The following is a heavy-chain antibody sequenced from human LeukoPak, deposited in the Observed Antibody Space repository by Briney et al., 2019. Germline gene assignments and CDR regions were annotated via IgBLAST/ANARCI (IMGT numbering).Heavy chain of an antibody. V-gene: IGHV1-2*02. CDR3: ARAGVYYDSSGYYVP. Sequence: ASVKVSCKASGYTFTGYYMHWVRQAPGHGLEWMGWINPNSGGTNYAQKFQGRVTMTRDTSISTAYMELSRLRSDDTAVYYCARAGVYYDSSGYYVPWGQGTLVTVSS. D-gene: IGHD3-22*01. CDR2: INPNSGGT. CDR1: GYTFTGYY. J-gene: IGHJ5*02.